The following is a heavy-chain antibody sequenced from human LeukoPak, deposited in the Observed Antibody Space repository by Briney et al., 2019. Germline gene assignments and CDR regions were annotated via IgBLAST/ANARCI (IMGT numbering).Heavy chain of an antibody. D-gene: IGHD3-22*01. CDR1: GYTFTSYG. Sequence: EASVTVSCKASGYTFTSYGISWVRQAPGQGLEWMGWISAYNGNTNYAQKLQGRVTMTTDTSTSTAYMELRSLGSDDTAVYYCARGMGDYNYYDSSGYLSFDYWGQGTLVTVSS. J-gene: IGHJ4*02. V-gene: IGHV1-18*01. CDR2: ISAYNGNT. CDR3: ARGMGDYNYYDSSGYLSFDY.